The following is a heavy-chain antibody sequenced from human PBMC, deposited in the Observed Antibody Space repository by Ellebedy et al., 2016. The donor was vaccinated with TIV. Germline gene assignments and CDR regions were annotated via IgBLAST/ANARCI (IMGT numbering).Heavy chain of an antibody. J-gene: IGHJ6*01. D-gene: IGHD3-16*01. CDR1: GGSFSDYY. Sequence: MPSETLSLTCVVDGGSFSDYYWSWIRQSPGKGLEWLGEINDSGSTTYNPSLRSRVSISVDTSKKQVSLNVTSVTAADTAVYYCARVARWSYYDGMDVWGQGATVTVSP. V-gene: IGHV4-34*01. CDR3: ARVARWSYYDGMDV. CDR2: INDSGST.